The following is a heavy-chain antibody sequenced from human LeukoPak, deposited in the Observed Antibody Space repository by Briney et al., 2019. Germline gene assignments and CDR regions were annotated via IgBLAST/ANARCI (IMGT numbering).Heavy chain of an antibody. V-gene: IGHV4-38-2*02. CDR3: ARHLEGAGYYYYYMDV. CDR1: GYSISSGYY. CDR2: IYHSGST. J-gene: IGHJ6*03. Sequence: NPSETLSLTCTVSGYSISSGYYWGWIRQPPGKGLEWIGSIYHSGSTYYNPSLKSRVTISVDTSKNQFSLKLSSVTAADTAVYYCARHLEGAGYYYYYMDVWGKGTTVTVSS. D-gene: IGHD3-3*02.